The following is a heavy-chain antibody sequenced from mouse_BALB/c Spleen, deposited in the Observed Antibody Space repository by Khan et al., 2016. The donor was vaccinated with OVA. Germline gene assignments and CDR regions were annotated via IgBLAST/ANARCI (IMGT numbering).Heavy chain of an antibody. CDR3: ASHLTGAFAY. CDR2: ISSGGDYT. Sequence: VELVESGGDLVRPGGSLKLSCAASGFSFSSYSMSWVRQTPDKRLEWVATISSGGDYTYYPDSVKGRFTISRDTAKNTLYLHMSSLKSEDTAIYYCASHLTGAFAYWGQGTLVTVSA. CDR1: GFSFSSYS. V-gene: IGHV5-6*01. D-gene: IGHD4-1*01. J-gene: IGHJ3*01.